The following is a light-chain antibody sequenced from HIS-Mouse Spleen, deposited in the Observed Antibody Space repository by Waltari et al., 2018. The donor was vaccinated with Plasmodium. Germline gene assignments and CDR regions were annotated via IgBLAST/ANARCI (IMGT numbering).Light chain of an antibody. J-gene: IGKJ3*01. CDR1: QSVSSN. V-gene: IGKV3-15*01. Sequence: EIVMTQSPATLSASPGERATLSCRASQSVSSNLAWYQQKPGQAPRLRIDVASTRATGIPARFSGSGSGTEFTLTISSLQSEDFAVYYCQQYNNWSFTFGPGTKVDIK. CDR2: VAS. CDR3: QQYNNWSFT.